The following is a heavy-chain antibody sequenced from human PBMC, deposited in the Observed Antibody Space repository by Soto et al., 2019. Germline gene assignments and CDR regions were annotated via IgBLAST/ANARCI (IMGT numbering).Heavy chain of an antibody. V-gene: IGHV4-39*07. CDR2: IYYSGST. CDR1: GGSISSSSYY. Sequence: PSETLSLTCTVSGGSISSSSYYWGWIRQPPGKGLEWIGSIYYSGSTYYNPSLKSRVTISVDTSKNQFSLKLSSVTAADTAVYYCATYDSSDYYSGSPIGWFDPWGQGTLVTVSS. CDR3: ATYDSSDYYSGSPIGWFDP. J-gene: IGHJ5*02. D-gene: IGHD3-22*01.